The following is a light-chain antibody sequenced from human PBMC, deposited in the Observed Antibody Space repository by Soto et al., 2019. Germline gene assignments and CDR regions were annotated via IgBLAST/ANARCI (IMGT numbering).Light chain of an antibody. V-gene: IGLV2-23*01. CDR2: EGS. CDR3: CSYAGRSTLV. Sequence: QSALTQPASVSGSPGQSITIPCTGTSSDVGSYNLVSWYQQHPGKAPKLMIYEGSKRPSGVSNRFSGSKSGNTASLTISGLQAEDEDDHYCCSYAGRSTLVFGGGIKVTVL. J-gene: IGLJ2*01. CDR1: SSDVGSYNL.